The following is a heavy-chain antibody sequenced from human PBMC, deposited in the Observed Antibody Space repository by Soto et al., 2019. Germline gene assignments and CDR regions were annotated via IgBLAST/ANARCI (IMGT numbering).Heavy chain of an antibody. CDR3: ARVNYDFWSCYEYYYYYMDV. CDR1: GFTFSSYS. J-gene: IGHJ6*03. CDR2: ISRSSSTI. Sequence: EVQLVESGGGLVQPGGSLRLSCAASGFTFSSYSMNWVRQAPGKGLEWVSYISRSSSTIYYADSVKGRFTISRDNAKDSLYLLMNSLRAEDMAVYYWARVNYDFWSCYEYYYYYMDVWGKGTTVTVSS. D-gene: IGHD3-3*01. V-gene: IGHV3-48*01.